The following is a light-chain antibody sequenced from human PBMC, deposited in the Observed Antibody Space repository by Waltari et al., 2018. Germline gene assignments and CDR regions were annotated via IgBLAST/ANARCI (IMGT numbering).Light chain of an antibody. J-gene: IGKJ1*01. CDR2: GAS. CDR3: QQYNNWPPWT. V-gene: IGKV3-15*01. CDR1: QSVSSN. Sequence: EVVMTQSPATLSVYPGERATLSCRASQSVSSNLAWYQQKPGQAPRLLIYGASTGATGIPARFSGSGSGTEFTLTISSMQSEDFAVYYCQQYNNWPPWTFGQGTKVEIK.